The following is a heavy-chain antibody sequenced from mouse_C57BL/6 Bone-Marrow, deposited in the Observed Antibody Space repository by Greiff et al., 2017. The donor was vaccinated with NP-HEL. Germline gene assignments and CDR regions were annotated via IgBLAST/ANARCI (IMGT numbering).Heavy chain of an antibody. CDR1: GYSFTGYY. CDR3: ARDGGWLLKDAMDY. J-gene: IGHJ4*01. D-gene: IGHD2-3*01. Sequence: VQLQQSGPELVKPGASVKISCKASGYSFTGYYMNWVKQSPEKSLEWIGEINPSTGGTTYNQKFKAKATLTVDKSSSTAYMQLKSLTSEDSAVYYCARDGGWLLKDAMDYWGQGTSVTVSS. CDR2: INPSTGGT. V-gene: IGHV1-42*01.